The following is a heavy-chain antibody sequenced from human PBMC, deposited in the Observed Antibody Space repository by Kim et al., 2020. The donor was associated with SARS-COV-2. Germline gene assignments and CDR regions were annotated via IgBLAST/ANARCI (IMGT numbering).Heavy chain of an antibody. V-gene: IGHV3-49*03. Sequence: GGSLRLSCTASGFTFGDYAMSWFRQAPGKGLEWVGFIRSKAYGGTTEYAASVKGRFTISRDDSKSIAYLQMNSLKTEDTAVYYCTRWGTASIAVAGDAFDIWGQGTMVTVSS. D-gene: IGHD6-19*01. CDR1: GFTFGDYA. J-gene: IGHJ3*02. CDR2: IRSKAYGGTT. CDR3: TRWGTASIAVAGDAFDI.